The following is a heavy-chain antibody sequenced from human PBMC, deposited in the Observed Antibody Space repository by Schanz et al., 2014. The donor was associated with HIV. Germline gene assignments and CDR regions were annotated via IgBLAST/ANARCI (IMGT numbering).Heavy chain of an antibody. CDR3: AKFFRWNRPYSYY. CDR2: ISGSGGSP. D-gene: IGHD2-21*01. CDR1: GLSFSTSM. J-gene: IGHJ4*02. Sequence: EVQILESGGGLVQPGGSLRLSCVVSGLSFSTSMMNWVRQVPGKGLEWVSGISGSGGSPVYAGSVKGRFVISRDNSKNTLYLQMRSLRDEDTAAYYCAKFFRWNRPYSYYWGQGTMVTVSS. V-gene: IGHV3-23*01.